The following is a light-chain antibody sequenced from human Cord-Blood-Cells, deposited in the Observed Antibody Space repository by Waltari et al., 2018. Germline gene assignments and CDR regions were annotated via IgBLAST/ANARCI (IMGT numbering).Light chain of an antibody. CDR1: SSDVGGYNS. J-gene: IGLJ3*02. Sequence: QSALTQPRSVSGSPGQSVTISCTGTSSDVGGYNSVSWYQQHPGKAPKLMIYDVSKRPSGVPYRFSGSKSGNTASLTISGLQAEDEADYYCCSYAGSYTLVFGGGTKLTVL. CDR2: DVS. V-gene: IGLV2-11*01. CDR3: CSYAGSYTLV.